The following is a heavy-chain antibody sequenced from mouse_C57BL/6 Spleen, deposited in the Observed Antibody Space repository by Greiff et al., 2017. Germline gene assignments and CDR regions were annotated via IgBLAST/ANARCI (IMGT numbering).Heavy chain of an antibody. V-gene: IGHV7-3*01. CDR1: GFTFTDYY. D-gene: IGHD1-1*01. J-gene: IGHJ2*01. Sequence: EVHLVESGGGLVQPGGSLSLSCAASGFTFTDYYMSWVRQPPGKALEWLGFIRNKANGYTTEYSASVKGRFTNSRDNSQSILYLQMNALRAEDSATYYCARLTTVVAYYFDYWGQGTTLTVSS. CDR3: ARLTTVVAYYFDY. CDR2: IRNKANGYTT.